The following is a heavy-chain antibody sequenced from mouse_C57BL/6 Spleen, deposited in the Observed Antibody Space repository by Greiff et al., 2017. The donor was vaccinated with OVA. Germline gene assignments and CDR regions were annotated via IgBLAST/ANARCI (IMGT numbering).Heavy chain of an antibody. CDR2: IRNKANNHAT. Sequence: DVHLVESGGGLVQPGGSMKLSCAASGFTFSDAWMDWVRQSPEKGLEWVAEIRNKANNHATYYAESVKGRFTISRNESKISVYLQRNSLRAEDTGMYYCTRNYGSFAWFAYWGQGTLVTVSA. CDR3: TRNYGSFAWFAY. D-gene: IGHD1-1*01. V-gene: IGHV6-6*01. CDR1: GFTFSDAW. J-gene: IGHJ3*01.